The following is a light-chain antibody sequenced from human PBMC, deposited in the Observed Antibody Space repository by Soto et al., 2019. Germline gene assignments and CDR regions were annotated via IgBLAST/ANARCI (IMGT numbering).Light chain of an antibody. V-gene: IGLV2-11*01. Sequence: QSALTQPASVSGSPGQSITISCTGTSSDFGGFNYVSWYQQHPGKAPQLMIYDVSKRPSGVPDRFSGSKSGNTASLTISGLQAEDEADYYCCSYAGSYNVVFGGGTKLTVL. CDR1: SSDFGGFNY. CDR2: DVS. CDR3: CSYAGSYNVV. J-gene: IGLJ2*01.